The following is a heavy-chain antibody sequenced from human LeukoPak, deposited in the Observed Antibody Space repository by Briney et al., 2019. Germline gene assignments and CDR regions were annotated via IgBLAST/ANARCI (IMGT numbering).Heavy chain of an antibody. J-gene: IGHJ6*02. CDR2: IRKDVGEK. CDR1: GFTFSSYW. Sequence: GGSLRLSCAASGFTFSSYWMSWVRQAPGKGLEWVANIRKDVGEKYYVDSVKGRFTISRDNAKNSLYLHMNSLRVEDTAVYYCAREVLVSAAMRGLGYGMDVWGQGTTVTVSS. CDR3: AREVLVSAAMRGLGYGMDV. D-gene: IGHD2-2*01. V-gene: IGHV3-7*01.